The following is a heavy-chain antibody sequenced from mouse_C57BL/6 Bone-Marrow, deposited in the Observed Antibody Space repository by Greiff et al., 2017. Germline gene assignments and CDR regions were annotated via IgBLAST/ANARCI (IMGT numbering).Heavy chain of an antibody. D-gene: IGHD1-1*01. J-gene: IGHJ2*01. CDR3: ARRGFYYGSVDY. Sequence: VQLQQPGAELVRPGTSVKLSCKASGYTFTSYWMHWVKQRPGQGLEWIGVIDPSDSYTNYNQKFKGKATLTVDTSSSTAYMQLSSLTSEDSAVYYCARRGFYYGSVDYWCQGTTLTVSS. V-gene: IGHV1-59*01. CDR1: GYTFTSYW. CDR2: IDPSDSYT.